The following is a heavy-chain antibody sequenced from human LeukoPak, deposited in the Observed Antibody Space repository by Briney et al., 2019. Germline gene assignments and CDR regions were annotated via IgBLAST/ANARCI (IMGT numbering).Heavy chain of an antibody. D-gene: IGHD5-18*01. CDR1: GFSFSSYS. Sequence: AGSLTLSCAASGFSFSSYSMDWLRQGPGQGLEWVLYISISSSSFSYADSVKGRIIISGANTTNTLYLQMNSLRAEDTAVYYCAKDGQGYSYGPYYYYYMDVWGKGTTVTVSS. V-gene: IGHV3-48*01. CDR3: AKDGQGYSYGPYYYYYMDV. CDR2: ISISSSSF. J-gene: IGHJ6*03.